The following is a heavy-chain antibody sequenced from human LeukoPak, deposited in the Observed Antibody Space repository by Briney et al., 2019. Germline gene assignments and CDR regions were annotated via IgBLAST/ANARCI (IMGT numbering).Heavy chain of an antibody. CDR2: IGAGVTGK. CDR3: AKSIDSGGYPLGDS. CDR1: GFAIPNDG. Sequence: GRSLRLSCTGSGFAIPNDGMAWVRQAPGQGLAWISSIGAGVTGKYYAASVRGRFTISKDNSKQTVFLQMNSLRAEDTALYYCAKSIDSGGYPLGDSWGQGTLVIVSS. J-gene: IGHJ4*02. V-gene: IGHV3-23*01. D-gene: IGHD3-22*01.